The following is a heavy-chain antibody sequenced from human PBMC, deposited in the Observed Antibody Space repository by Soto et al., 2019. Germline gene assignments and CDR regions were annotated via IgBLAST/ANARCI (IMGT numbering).Heavy chain of an antibody. D-gene: IGHD3-10*01. J-gene: IGHJ4*02. V-gene: IGHV3-23*01. CDR3: AKDVGYYGSGSHYDY. Sequence: GGSLRLSCAASGFTFSSYAMSWVRQAPGKGLEWVSAIGGSGGSTYYADSVKGRFTISRDNSKNTLYLQMNSLRAEDTAVYYCAKDVGYYGSGSHYDYWGQGTLVTVSS. CDR1: GFTFSSYA. CDR2: IGGSGGST.